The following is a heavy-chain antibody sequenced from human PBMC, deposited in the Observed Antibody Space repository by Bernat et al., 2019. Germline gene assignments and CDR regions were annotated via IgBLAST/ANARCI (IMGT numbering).Heavy chain of an antibody. CDR1: GGSFSGYY. V-gene: IGHV4-34*01. J-gene: IGHJ4*02. CDR3: AREGGGKGGSGHKDFDY. D-gene: IGHD6-19*01. Sequence: QVQLQQWGAGLLKPSETLSLTCAVYGGSFSGYYWSWIRQPPGKGLEWIGEINHSGSTNYNPSLKSRVTISVDTSKNQFSLKLSSVTAADTAVYYCAREGGGKGGSGHKDFDYWGQGSLVTVS. CDR2: INHSGST.